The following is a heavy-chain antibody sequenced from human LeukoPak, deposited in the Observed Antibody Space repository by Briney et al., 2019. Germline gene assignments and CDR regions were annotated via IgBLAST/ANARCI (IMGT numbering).Heavy chain of an antibody. D-gene: IGHD5-18*01. V-gene: IGHV4-59*01. CDR1: GGSISSYY. J-gene: IGHJ6*02. CDR3: ARARGYSYGYPYYYYYGMDV. Sequence: SETLSLTCTVSGGSISSYYWSWIRQPPGKGLEWIGYIYYSGSTNYNPSLKSRVTISVDTSKNQFSLKLSSVTAADTAVYYCARARGYSYGYPYYYYYGMDVWGQGTTVIVSS. CDR2: IYYSGST.